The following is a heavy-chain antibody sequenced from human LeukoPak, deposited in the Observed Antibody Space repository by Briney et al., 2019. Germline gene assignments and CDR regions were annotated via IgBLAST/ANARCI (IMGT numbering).Heavy chain of an antibody. Sequence: QPGGSLRLSCAASGFTVSSTYMSWVRQAPGKGLEWVSIIYSAGSTYYADSVKGRFTISRDNSKNTLYLQMNSLRAEDTAVYYCAKGYSYGYVPFFWGQGTLVTVSS. V-gene: IGHV3-53*01. CDR3: AKGYSYGYVPFF. J-gene: IGHJ4*02. CDR1: GFTVSSTY. D-gene: IGHD5-18*01. CDR2: IYSAGST.